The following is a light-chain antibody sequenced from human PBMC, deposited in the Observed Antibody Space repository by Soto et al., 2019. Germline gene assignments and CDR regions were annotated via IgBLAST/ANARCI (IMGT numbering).Light chain of an antibody. CDR3: SSYTSSSTYV. CDR2: EVS. Sequence: QSALTQPASVYGSPGQSITISCTGTSSDVGGYNYVSWYQQHPGKAPKLMIYEVSNRPSGGSNRFSGSKSGNTAYLTISGLQAEDEADYYCSSYTSSSTYVFGTGTKLTVL. V-gene: IGLV2-14*01. J-gene: IGLJ1*01. CDR1: SSDVGGYNY.